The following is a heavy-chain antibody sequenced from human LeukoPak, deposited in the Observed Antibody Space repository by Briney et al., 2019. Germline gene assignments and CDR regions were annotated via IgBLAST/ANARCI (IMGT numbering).Heavy chain of an antibody. CDR1: GGSFSGYY. CDR3: AGNIAAHLDY. D-gene: IGHD6-6*01. J-gene: IGHJ4*02. V-gene: IGHV4-34*01. CDR2: IDHSGST. Sequence: PSETLSLTCAVYGGSFSGYYWSWIRQPPGKGLEWIGEIDHSGSTNYNPSLKSRVTISVDTSKNQFSLKLSSVTAADTAVYYCAGNIAAHLDYWGQGTLVTVSS.